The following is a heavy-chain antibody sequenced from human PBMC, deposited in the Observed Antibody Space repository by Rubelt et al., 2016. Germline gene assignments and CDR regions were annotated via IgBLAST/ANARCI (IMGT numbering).Heavy chain of an antibody. CDR3: ATGGDFGVVIPNWFDP. V-gene: IGHV1-69*04. J-gene: IGHJ5*02. D-gene: IGHD3-3*01. CDR1: GGTFSSYA. CDR2: IIPILGIA. Sequence: QVQLVQSGAEVKKPGSSVKVSCKASGGTFSSYAISWVRQAPGQGLEWMGRIIPILGIANYAQKFQGRVTITADKSTGTAYMELSSLRAEDTAVFYCATGGDFGVVIPNWFDPWGQGTLVTVSS.